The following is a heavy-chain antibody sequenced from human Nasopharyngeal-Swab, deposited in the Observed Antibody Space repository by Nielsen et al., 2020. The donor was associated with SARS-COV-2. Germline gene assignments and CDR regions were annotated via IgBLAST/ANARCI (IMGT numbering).Heavy chain of an antibody. V-gene: IGHV7-4-1*01. CDR3: ARTDCTNGVCQYYYYGMDV. D-gene: IGHD2-8*01. Sequence: ASVKVSCKASGYTFTSYAMNWVRQAPGQGLEWMGWINTNTGNPTYAPGFTGRFVFSLDTAVSTAYLQICSLKAEDTAVYYCARTDCTNGVCQYYYYGMDVWGQGTTVTVSS. CDR1: GYTFTSYA. J-gene: IGHJ6*02. CDR2: INTNTGNP.